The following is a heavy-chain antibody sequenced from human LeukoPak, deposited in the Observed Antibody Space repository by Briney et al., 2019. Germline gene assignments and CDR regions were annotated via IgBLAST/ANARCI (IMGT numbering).Heavy chain of an antibody. V-gene: IGHV3-74*01. D-gene: IGHD6-13*01. CDR2: INSDGSSI. CDR3: ARVKLATQTAWFDP. J-gene: IGHJ5*02. CDR1: GFTFSSHW. Sequence: SGGSLRLSCAASGFTFSSHWMHWVRQAPGKGLVWVSRINSDGSSISYADSVKGRFTISRDNAKNTLYLQMNSLRAEDTAVYYCARVKLATQTAWFDPWGQGTLVTVSS.